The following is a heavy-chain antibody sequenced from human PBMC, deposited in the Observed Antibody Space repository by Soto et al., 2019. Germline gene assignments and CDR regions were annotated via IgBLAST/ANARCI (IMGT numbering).Heavy chain of an antibody. CDR1: GFTFSNAW. CDR2: IKSKTDGGTT. J-gene: IGHJ4*02. D-gene: IGHD5-18*01. Sequence: EVQLVESGGGLVKPGGSLRLSCAASGFTFSNAWINWVRQAPGKGLEWVGRIKSKTDGGTTNYAAPVNGRFTIARDDSINTLYVQMNSLKIDDTALYYCTTDGAGIQLQGYGYWGQGTLVTVSS. CDR3: TTDGAGIQLQGYGY. V-gene: IGHV3-15*07.